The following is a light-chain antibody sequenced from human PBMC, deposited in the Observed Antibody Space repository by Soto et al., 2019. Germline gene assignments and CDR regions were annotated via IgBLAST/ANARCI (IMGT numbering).Light chain of an antibody. CDR2: GAS. J-gene: IGKJ2*01. CDR1: QRVSSGF. V-gene: IGKV3-20*01. Sequence: EIVLTQSPGTLSLSPGERATLSCRASQRVSSGFLVWYQQKPGQAPRLLIYGASTRATGIPDRFSGSGSGTDFTLTISRLEPEDFAVYYCQQYGSSPETFGQGTKLEIK. CDR3: QQYGSSPET.